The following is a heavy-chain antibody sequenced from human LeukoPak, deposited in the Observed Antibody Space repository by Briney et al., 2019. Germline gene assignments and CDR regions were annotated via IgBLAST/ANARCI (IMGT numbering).Heavy chain of an antibody. J-gene: IGHJ4*02. CDR3: AKFSPYGGNSY. D-gene: IGHD4-23*01. CDR2: ISGGGSTT. Sequence: QSGGSLRLSCAASGFIFSSYAMNWVRQAPGKGLEWVAVISGGGSTTIYADSVKGRFTISRDNSKNTLYLQMNSLKVEDTALYYCAKFSPYGGNSYWGQGTLVTVSS. CDR1: GFIFSSYA. V-gene: IGHV3-23*01.